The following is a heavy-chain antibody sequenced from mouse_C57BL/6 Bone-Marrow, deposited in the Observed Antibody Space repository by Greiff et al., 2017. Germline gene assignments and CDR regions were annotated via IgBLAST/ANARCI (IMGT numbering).Heavy chain of an antibody. D-gene: IGHD3-2*02. V-gene: IGHV1-26*01. CDR2: INPNNGGT. CDR3: ASQDSSGYDYFDY. J-gene: IGHJ2*01. Sequence: VQLQQSGPELVKPGASVKISCKASGYTFTDYYMNWVKQSHGKSLEWIGDINPNNGGTSYNQKFKGKATLTVDKSSSTAYMEIRSLTSEDSAVYYCASQDSSGYDYFDYWGQGTTLTVSS. CDR1: GYTFTDYY.